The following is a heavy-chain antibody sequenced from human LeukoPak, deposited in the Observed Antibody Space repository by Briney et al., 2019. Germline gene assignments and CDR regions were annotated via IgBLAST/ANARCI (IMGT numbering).Heavy chain of an antibody. J-gene: IGHJ6*03. CDR3: ARGITMVRGVIYYYMDV. CDR1: GGSISSYY. Sequence: SETLSLTCTVSGGSISSYYWSWIRQPPGKGLGWIGYIYYSGSTNYNPSLKSRVTISVDTSKNQLSLKLSSVTAADTAVYYCARGITMVRGVIYYYMDVWGKGTTVTVSS. D-gene: IGHD3-10*01. V-gene: IGHV4-59*01. CDR2: IYYSGST.